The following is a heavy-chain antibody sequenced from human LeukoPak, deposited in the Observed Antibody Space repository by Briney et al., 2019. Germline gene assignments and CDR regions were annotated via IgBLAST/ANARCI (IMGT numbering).Heavy chain of an antibody. V-gene: IGHV3-23*01. CDR2: ISGSGGST. CDR3: TILTGYFDTFDY. CDR1: GFTFSSYA. D-gene: IGHD3-9*01. J-gene: IGHJ4*02. Sequence: GGSLRLSCAASGFTFSSYAMSWVRQAPGKGLEWVSAISGSGGSTYYADSVKGRFTISRDNAKNSLFLQMNSLRAEDTAVYYCTILTGYFDTFDYWGQGTLVTVSS.